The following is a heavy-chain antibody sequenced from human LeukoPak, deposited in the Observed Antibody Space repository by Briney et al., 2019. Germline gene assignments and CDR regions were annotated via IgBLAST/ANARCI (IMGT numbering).Heavy chain of an antibody. CDR3: ARDLIGYDSSSPWP. Sequence: GASVKVSCKASGGTFSSYAISWVRQAPGQGLEWMGRIIPIFGTANYAQKFQGRVTITTDESTSTAYMELSSLRSEDTAVYYCARDLIGYDSSSPWPWGQGTLVTVSS. D-gene: IGHD3-22*01. V-gene: IGHV1-69*05. CDR2: IIPIFGTA. J-gene: IGHJ4*02. CDR1: GGTFSSYA.